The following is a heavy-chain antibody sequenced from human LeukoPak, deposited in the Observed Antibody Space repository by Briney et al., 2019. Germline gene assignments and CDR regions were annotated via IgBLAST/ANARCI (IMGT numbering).Heavy chain of an antibody. J-gene: IGHJ5*02. D-gene: IGHD2-2*01. V-gene: IGHV4-30-4*01. Sequence: SETLSLTCTVSGGSISSGDYYWSWIRQPPGKGLEWIGYIYYSGSTYYNPSLKSRVTISVDTSKNQFSLKLGSVTAADTAVYYCARGCEEVVPAAMNWFDPWGQGTLVTVSS. CDR3: ARGCEEVVPAAMNWFDP. CDR1: GGSISSGDYY. CDR2: IYYSGST.